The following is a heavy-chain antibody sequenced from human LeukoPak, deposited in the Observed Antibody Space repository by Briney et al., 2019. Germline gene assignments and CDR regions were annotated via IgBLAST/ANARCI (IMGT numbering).Heavy chain of an antibody. V-gene: IGHV3-7*01. CDR2: IKQDGSEK. CDR3: ARTYSSPYFDY. CDR1: GFTFSSYW. D-gene: IGHD6-19*01. Sequence: GGSLRLSCAASGFTFSSYWMSWVRQAPGKGLEWVANIKQDGSEKYYVDSVKGRFTTSRDNAKNSLYLQMNSLRAEDTAVYYCARTYSSPYFDYWGQGTLVTVSS. J-gene: IGHJ4*02.